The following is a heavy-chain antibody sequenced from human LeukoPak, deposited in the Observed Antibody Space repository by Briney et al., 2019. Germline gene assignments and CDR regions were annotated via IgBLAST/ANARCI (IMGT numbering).Heavy chain of an antibody. Sequence: SETLSLTCTVSGGSISSYYWRWIRQPPGKGLEWIGYIYYSGSTNYNPSLKSRVTISVDTSKNQFSLKLSSVTAADTAVYYCARREVETTFYYYYYMDVWGKGTTVTVSS. D-gene: IGHD1-26*01. CDR1: GGSISSYY. J-gene: IGHJ6*03. CDR2: IYYSGST. CDR3: ARREVETTFYYYYYMDV. V-gene: IGHV4-59*01.